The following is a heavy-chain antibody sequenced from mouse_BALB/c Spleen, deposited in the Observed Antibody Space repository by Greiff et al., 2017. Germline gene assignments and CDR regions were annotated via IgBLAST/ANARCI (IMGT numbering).Heavy chain of an antibody. CDR3: TREDDYGGFAY. J-gene: IGHJ3*01. Sequence: EVMLVESGGGLVKPGGSLKLSCAASGFTFSSYTMSWVRQTPEKRLEWVATISSGGSYTYYPDSVKGRFTISRDNAKNTLYLQMSSLKSEDTAMYYCTREDDYGGFAYWGQGTLVTVSA. CDR1: GFTFSSYT. D-gene: IGHD2-4*01. V-gene: IGHV5-6-4*01. CDR2: ISSGGSYT.